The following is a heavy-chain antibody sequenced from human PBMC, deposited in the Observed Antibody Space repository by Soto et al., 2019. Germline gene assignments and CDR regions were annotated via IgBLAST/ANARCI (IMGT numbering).Heavy chain of an antibody. Sequence: QVQLVESGGGVVQPGKSLRLSCAASGFSFSSYGMHWVRQAPGKGLEWVAVIGYDGSNEDYADSVKGRFAISRDNSKNTLYLQMNSVRADDTAVYYCARDRDYDDNSGYALDIWGQGTVVTVSS. V-gene: IGHV3-33*01. CDR3: ARDRDYDDNSGYALDI. J-gene: IGHJ3*02. CDR1: GFSFSSYG. D-gene: IGHD3-22*01. CDR2: IGYDGSNE.